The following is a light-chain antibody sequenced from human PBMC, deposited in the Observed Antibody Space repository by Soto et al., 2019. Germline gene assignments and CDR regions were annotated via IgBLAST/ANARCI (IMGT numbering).Light chain of an antibody. CDR2: KAS. CDR1: QSLNDW. J-gene: IGKJ4*01. V-gene: IGKV1-5*03. Sequence: DIQMTQSPSTLSASVGDRVTITCRASQSLNDWLAWYQQKPGKAPKLLIYKASTLQSGVPSRFSGSGSGTEFTLTISTLQPDDSATYDCQQHNTFGGGTKVEIK. CDR3: QQHNT.